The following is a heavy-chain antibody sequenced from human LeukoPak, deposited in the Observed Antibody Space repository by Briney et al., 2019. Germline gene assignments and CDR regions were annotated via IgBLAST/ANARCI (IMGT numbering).Heavy chain of an antibody. Sequence: GGSLRLAWGAWGVTLSDYYMGWIRHARGKGLEWVSHISSSSSYTKDGDSVKGRFTISRDNAKNSLYLQMNSLRAEDTAVYYCARVILPAAIDCWGQGTLVIVSS. D-gene: IGHD2-2*01. V-gene: IGHV3-11*05. CDR2: ISSSSSYT. CDR1: GVTLSDYY. CDR3: ARVILPAAIDC. J-gene: IGHJ4*02.